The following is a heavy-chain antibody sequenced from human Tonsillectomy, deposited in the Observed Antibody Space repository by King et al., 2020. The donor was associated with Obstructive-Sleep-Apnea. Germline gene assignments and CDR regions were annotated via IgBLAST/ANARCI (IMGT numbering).Heavy chain of an antibody. D-gene: IGHD1-26*01. CDR3: TRRVGATGTNYYGMDV. J-gene: IGHJ6*02. Sequence: QLVQSGGGLVQPGGSLKVSCAASGFTLSGSTIHWVRQASGKGLEWLGRIRSKADNYATGYAASVKGRFTISRDDSNNTAYLQMNSLKIEDTAVYYCTRRVGATGTNYYGMDVWGHGTTVTVSS. V-gene: IGHV3-73*01. CDR1: GFTLSGST. CDR2: IRSKADNYAT.